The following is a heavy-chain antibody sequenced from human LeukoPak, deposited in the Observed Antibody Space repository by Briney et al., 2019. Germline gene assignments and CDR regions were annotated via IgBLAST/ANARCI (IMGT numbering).Heavy chain of an antibody. CDR2: ISSSSRYI. J-gene: IGHJ4*02. V-gene: IGHV3-21*01. CDR3: ARDREDDEDY. Sequence: PGGSLRLSCAASGFTFSSYSMNWVRQAPGKGLEWVSSISSSSRYIYYADSVKGRFTISRDNAKNSLYLQMNSLRAEDTAVYYCARDREDDEDYWGQGTLVTVSS. CDR1: GFTFSSYS. D-gene: IGHD1-1*01.